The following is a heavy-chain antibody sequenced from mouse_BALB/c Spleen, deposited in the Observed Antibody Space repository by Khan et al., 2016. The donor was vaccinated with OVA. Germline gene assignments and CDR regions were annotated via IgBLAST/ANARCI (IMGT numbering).Heavy chain of an antibody. D-gene: IGHD2-14*01. J-gene: IGHJ3*01. CDR2: INPSSGYT. Sequence: QVRLKQSGAELARPGASVKMSCKASGYTFTSYTIHWIKQRPGQGLEWIGYINPSSGYTNYNQKFKDKATLTADKSSTTAYMQLSSLTSDDSAVYYCARDGAYYRNDGWFAYWGQGTLVTVSA. CDR1: GYTFTSYT. V-gene: IGHV1-4*01. CDR3: ARDGAYYRNDGWFAY.